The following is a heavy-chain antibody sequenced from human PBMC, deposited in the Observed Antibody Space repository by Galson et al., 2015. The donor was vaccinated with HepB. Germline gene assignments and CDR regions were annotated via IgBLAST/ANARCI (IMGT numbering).Heavy chain of an antibody. Sequence: SVKVSCKASGGTFSSYAISWVRQAPGQGLEWMGGIIPIFGTANYAQKFQGRVTITADESTSTAYMELSSLRSEDTAVYYCARVRSIFTYCGGDCYSEYFQHWGQGTLVTVSS. CDR1: GGTFSSYA. CDR3: ARVRSIFTYCGGDCYSEYFQH. J-gene: IGHJ1*01. V-gene: IGHV1-69*13. D-gene: IGHD2-21*01. CDR2: IIPIFGTA.